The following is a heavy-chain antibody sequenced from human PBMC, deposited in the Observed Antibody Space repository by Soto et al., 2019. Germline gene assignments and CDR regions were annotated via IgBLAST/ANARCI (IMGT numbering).Heavy chain of an antibody. D-gene: IGHD3-10*01. Sequence: SETLSLTCTVSGGSVRSTSYYWSWIRQPPGKGLEWIGYMYFSGSTNYNPSLKSRVTISVDTSKNQFSLKLSSVTAADTAVYYCAREAHGEYYYGSGKFDYWGQGTLVTVSS. J-gene: IGHJ4*02. CDR2: MYFSGST. CDR1: GGSVRSTSYY. CDR3: AREAHGEYYYGSGKFDY. V-gene: IGHV4-61*01.